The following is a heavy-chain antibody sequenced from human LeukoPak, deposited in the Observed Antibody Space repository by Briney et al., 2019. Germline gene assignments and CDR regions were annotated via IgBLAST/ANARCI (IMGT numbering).Heavy chain of an antibody. V-gene: IGHV1-2*06. CDR3: ARVVVAARPSPDH. CDR1: GYTFTGYY. CDR2: INPNSGGT. Sequence: ASVKVSCKASGYTFTGYYMHWVRQAPGQGLEWMGRINPNSGGTNYAQKFQGRVTMTRDTSISTAHMELSRLRSDDTAVYYCARVVVAARPSPDHWGQGTLVTVSS. J-gene: IGHJ4*02. D-gene: IGHD6-6*01.